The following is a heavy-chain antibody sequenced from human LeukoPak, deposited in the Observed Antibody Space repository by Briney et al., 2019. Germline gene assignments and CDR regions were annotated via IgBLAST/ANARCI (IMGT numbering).Heavy chain of an antibody. V-gene: IGHV4-34*01. J-gene: IGHJ6*02. Sequence: SETLSLTCAVYGGSFSGYYWSWIRQPPGKGLEWIGEINHSGSTNYNPSPKSRVTISVDTSKNQFSLKLSSVTAADTAVYYCARGGILTGYPSYYYYYYGMDVWGQGTTVTVSS. CDR3: ARGGILTGYPSYYYYYYGMDV. CDR2: INHSGST. D-gene: IGHD3-9*01. CDR1: GGSFSGYY.